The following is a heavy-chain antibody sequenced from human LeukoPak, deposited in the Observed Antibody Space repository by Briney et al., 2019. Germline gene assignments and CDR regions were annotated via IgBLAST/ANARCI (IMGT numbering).Heavy chain of an antibody. D-gene: IGHD2-2*01. CDR3: AREPVRSSTSCYWCAFDI. J-gene: IGHJ3*02. V-gene: IGHV1-69*01. CDR2: IIPIFGTA. CDR1: GGTFSSYA. Sequence: ASVKVSCKASGGTFSSYAISWVRQAPGQGLEWMGGIIPIFGTANYAQKFQGRVTITADESTSTAYMELSSLRSEDTAVYYCAREPVRSSTSCYWCAFDIWSQGTMVTVSS.